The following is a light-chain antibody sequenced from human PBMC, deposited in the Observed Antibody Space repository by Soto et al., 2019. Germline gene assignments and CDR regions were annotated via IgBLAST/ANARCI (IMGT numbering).Light chain of an antibody. CDR3: QQYGSSAPIT. V-gene: IGKV3-20*01. Sequence: EIVLTQSPVTLSVSPGERATLSCIASQTIRGLLAWYQHRPGQAPRLLIYDTSNRATGIPDRFSGSGSETDFTLTISRLEPEDFALYYCQQYGSSAPITFGQGTRLEIK. J-gene: IGKJ5*01. CDR2: DTS. CDR1: QTIRGL.